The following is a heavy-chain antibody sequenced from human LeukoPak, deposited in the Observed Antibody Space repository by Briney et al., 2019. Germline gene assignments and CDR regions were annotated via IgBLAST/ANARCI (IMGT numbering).Heavy chain of an antibody. CDR3: ARAYQTDY. CDR2: INQDGSEK. Sequence: PGGSLRLSCVGSGFTFSSHWMSWVRQAPGKGLEWVANINQDGSEKNYVDSVEGRFTISRDNAKNSLYLQMNSLRAEDTAVYYCARAYQTDYWGQGTLVTVSS. D-gene: IGHD2-2*01. J-gene: IGHJ4*02. CDR1: GFTFSSHW. V-gene: IGHV3-7*05.